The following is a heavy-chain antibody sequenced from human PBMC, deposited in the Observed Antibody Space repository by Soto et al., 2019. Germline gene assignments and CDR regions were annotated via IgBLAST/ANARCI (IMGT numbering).Heavy chain of an antibody. CDR1: GDSVTSDSHY. Sequence: PSETLSLTCTVSGDSVTSDSHYWGWIRQPPGKGLESIANIYYDGNTYYNPSLKGRVTISLDTSKNQFSLKLSSVTAADTAVYYCARHVQIAVAGPSNGTKKPYYYYGMDVWGQGTTVTVSS. J-gene: IGHJ6*02. D-gene: IGHD6-19*01. CDR3: ARHVQIAVAGPSNGTKKPYYYYGMDV. CDR2: IYYDGNT. V-gene: IGHV4-39*01.